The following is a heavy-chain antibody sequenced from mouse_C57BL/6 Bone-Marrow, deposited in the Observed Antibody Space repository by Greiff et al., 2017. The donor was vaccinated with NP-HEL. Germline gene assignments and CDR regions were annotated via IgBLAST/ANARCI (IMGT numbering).Heavy chain of an antibody. D-gene: IGHD1-1*01. CDR1: GYTFTNYW. J-gene: IGHJ2*02. CDR2: IYPGDGYT. CDR3: ARRHDGFDY. V-gene: IGHV1-63*01. Sequence: QVQLQQSGAELVRPGTSVKMSCKASGYTFTNYWIGWAKQRPGHGLEWIGDIYPGDGYTNYNEKFKGKATLTADKSSSTAYMQLSSLTSEDSAIYYCARRHDGFDYWGQGTSLTVSS.